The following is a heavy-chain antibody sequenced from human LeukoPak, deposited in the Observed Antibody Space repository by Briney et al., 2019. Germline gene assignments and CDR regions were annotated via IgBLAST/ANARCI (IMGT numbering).Heavy chain of an antibody. CDR1: GFTFSSYG. D-gene: IGHD3-3*01. J-gene: IGHJ3*02. V-gene: IGHV3-30*02. CDR2: IRYDGSNK. Sequence: GGSLRLSCAASGFTFSSYGMHWVRQAPGKGLEWVAFIRYDGSNKYYADSVKGRFTISRDNSKNTLYLQMSSLRAEDTAVYYCAKVLRYDFDAFDIWGQGTMVTVSS. CDR3: AKVLRYDFDAFDI.